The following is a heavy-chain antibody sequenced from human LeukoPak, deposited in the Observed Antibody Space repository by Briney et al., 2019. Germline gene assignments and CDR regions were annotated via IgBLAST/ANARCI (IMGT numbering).Heavy chain of an antibody. CDR3: ARDPYTGSMFDY. D-gene: IGHD1-1*01. CDR1: GFTFKSSS. CDR2: IGHFTGDI. Sequence: GGSLRLSCVTSGFTFKSSSMSWVRQAPGRGLEWVAFIGHFTGDIFYADSVKGRFNISRDDAKDSVYLQMNSLRVDDTAVYFCARDPYTGSMFDYWGHGTLVTVSS. J-gene: IGHJ4*01. V-gene: IGHV3-21*01.